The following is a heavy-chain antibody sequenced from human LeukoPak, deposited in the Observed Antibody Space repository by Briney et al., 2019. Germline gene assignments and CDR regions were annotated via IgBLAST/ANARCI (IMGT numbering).Heavy chain of an antibody. J-gene: IGHJ6*03. CDR2: IYDSGST. D-gene: IGHD6-13*01. Sequence: SETLSLTCTVSGGSIGSYYWSWIRQPPGKGLEWIGYIYDSGSTNYNPSLKSRVTISVDTSKNQFSLQLNSVTPEDTAVYYCARDDLQLVRRLGGSTEYYYYYYMDVWGKGTTVTVSS. CDR1: GGSIGSYY. V-gene: IGHV4-59*12. CDR3: ARDDLQLVRRLGGSTEYYYYYYMDV.